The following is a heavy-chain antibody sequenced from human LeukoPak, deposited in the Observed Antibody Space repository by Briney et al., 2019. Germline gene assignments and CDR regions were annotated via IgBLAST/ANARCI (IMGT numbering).Heavy chain of an antibody. Sequence: GGSLRLSCEASGFTFSRHWLTWVRQAPGKGLEWVSAISGSGGSTYYADSVKGRFTISRDNSKNTLYLQMNSLRAEDTAVYYCAKGEGDSSSWFDYWGQGTLVTVSS. V-gene: IGHV3-23*01. CDR1: GFTFSRHW. CDR2: ISGSGGST. CDR3: AKGEGDSSSWFDY. J-gene: IGHJ4*02. D-gene: IGHD6-13*01.